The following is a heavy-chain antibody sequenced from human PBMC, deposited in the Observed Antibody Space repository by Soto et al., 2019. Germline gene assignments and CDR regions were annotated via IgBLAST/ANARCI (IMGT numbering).Heavy chain of an antibody. J-gene: IGHJ3*02. Sequence: PSETLSLTCAVSGGSISSSNWWSWVRQPPGKGLEWIGEIYHSGSTNYNPSLKSRVTISVDKSKNQFSLKLSSVIAADTAVYYCARAVGEYCSGGSCYSGAFDIWGQGTMVTVSS. CDR1: GGSISSSNW. CDR3: ARAVGEYCSGGSCYSGAFDI. V-gene: IGHV4-4*02. D-gene: IGHD2-15*01. CDR2: IYHSGST.